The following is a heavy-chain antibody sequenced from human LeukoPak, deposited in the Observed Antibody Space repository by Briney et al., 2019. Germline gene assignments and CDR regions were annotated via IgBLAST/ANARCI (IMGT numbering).Heavy chain of an antibody. J-gene: IGHJ6*03. CDR3: AKDLGTPDHYYYYMDV. D-gene: IGHD1-1*01. V-gene: IGHV3-23*01. Sequence: GGTLRLSCAASGFTFNSYGMSWVRQAPGKGLEWVSTISGSGGSTYYADSVKGRFTISRDNSKNTLYLQMNSLRAEDTAVYYCAKDLGTPDHYYYYMDVWGKGTTVTISS. CDR2: ISGSGGST. CDR1: GFTFNSYG.